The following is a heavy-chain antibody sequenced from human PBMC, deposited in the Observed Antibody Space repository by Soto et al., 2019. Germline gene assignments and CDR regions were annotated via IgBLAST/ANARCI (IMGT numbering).Heavy chain of an antibody. Sequence: GVSLRLSCSASGFTFSSYAMHWVRQAPGKGLEYVSAISSNGGSTYYADSVKGRFTISRDNSKNTLYLQMSSLRAEDTAVYYCVRYCSSTSCHPDYWGQGTLVTVSS. J-gene: IGHJ4*02. CDR1: GFTFSSYA. V-gene: IGHV3-64D*06. D-gene: IGHD2-2*01. CDR3: VRYCSSTSCHPDY. CDR2: ISSNGGST.